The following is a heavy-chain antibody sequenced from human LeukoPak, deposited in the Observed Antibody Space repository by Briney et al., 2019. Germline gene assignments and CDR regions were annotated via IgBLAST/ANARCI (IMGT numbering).Heavy chain of an antibody. CDR2: ISPDSGVT. V-gene: IGHV1-2*02. Sequence: GASVKVSCKASGYTFTDYYIHWVRQAPGQGLECMGWISPDSGVTNYAQKFQGRVTMTRDTSISTAYMELSRLTSDDTAVYYCARVAKGYSQYYSDYCGQGTLATVSS. J-gene: IGHJ4*02. CDR3: ARVAKGYSQYYSDY. CDR1: GYTFTDYY. D-gene: IGHD4-23*01.